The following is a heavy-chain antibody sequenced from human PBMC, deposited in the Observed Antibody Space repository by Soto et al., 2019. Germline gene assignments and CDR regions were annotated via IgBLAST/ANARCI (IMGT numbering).Heavy chain of an antibody. CDR2: ISGSAGST. Sequence: GGSLRLSCAASGFTFNNYATSWVRQAPGKGLEWVSTISGSAGSTYYADSVKGRFTISRDNSKNTLYMHMNSLRAEDTAVYYCARHYDILAGYYSNFDYWGQGTLVTVSS. V-gene: IGHV3-23*01. CDR3: ARHYDILAGYYSNFDY. J-gene: IGHJ4*02. CDR1: GFTFNNYA. D-gene: IGHD3-9*01.